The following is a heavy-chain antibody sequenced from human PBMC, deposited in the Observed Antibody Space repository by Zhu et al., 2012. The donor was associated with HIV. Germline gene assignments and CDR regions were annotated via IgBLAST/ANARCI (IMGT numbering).Heavy chain of an antibody. CDR3: ARQRAAVLATRSQWSVYFDL. CDR1: GYSIYRGYY. V-gene: IGHV4-38-2*02. J-gene: IGHJ2*01. D-gene: IGHD3-3*01. CDR2: IYHSGST. Sequence: QVQLQESGPGLVRPSETLSLTCTVSGYSIYRGYYWGWIRLPPGKGLEWIGTIYHSGSTFYSPPLKSRVTMSVDTSKNQFSLKVDSVTAADTAMYYCARQRAAVLATRSQWSVYFDLWGLAPWSLSPQ.